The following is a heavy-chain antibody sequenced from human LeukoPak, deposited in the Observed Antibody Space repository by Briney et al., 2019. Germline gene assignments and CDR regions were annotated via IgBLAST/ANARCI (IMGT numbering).Heavy chain of an antibody. J-gene: IGHJ4*02. D-gene: IGHD6-19*01. CDR3: AREDGYSSGWYAVDY. Sequence: PGGSLRLSCAASGFTFSSYWMSWVRQAPGKGLEWVANIKQDGSEKYYVDSVKGRFTISRDNAKNSLYLQMNSLRAEDTAVYYCAREDGYSSGWYAVDYWGQGTLVTGSS. CDR2: IKQDGSEK. CDR1: GFTFSSYW. V-gene: IGHV3-7*01.